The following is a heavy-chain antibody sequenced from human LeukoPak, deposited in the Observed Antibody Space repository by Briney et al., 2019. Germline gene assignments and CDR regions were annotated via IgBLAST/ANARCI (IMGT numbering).Heavy chain of an antibody. D-gene: IGHD1-1*01. CDR2: IYYSGST. V-gene: IGHV4-59*01. J-gene: IGHJ4*02. Sequence: SETLSLTCTVSGGSISSYYWSWIRQPPGKGLEWIGYIYYSGSTNYNPSLTSRVTISVDTSKNQFSLKLSSVTAADTAVYYCAREGGNWNAPGYYFDYWGQGTLVTVSS. CDR3: AREGGNWNAPGYYFDY. CDR1: GGSISSYY.